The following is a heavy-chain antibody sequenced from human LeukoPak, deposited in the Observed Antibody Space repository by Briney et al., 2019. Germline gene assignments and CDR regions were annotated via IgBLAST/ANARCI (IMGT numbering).Heavy chain of an antibody. V-gene: IGHV7-4-1*02. CDR3: ARGSDTAMAYGGNYYYGMDV. CDR2: INTNTGNP. D-gene: IGHD5-18*01. Sequence: PEASVKVSCKASGYTFTSYAMNWVRQAPGQGLGWMGWINTNTGNPTYAQGFTGRFVFSLDTSVSTAYLQISSLKAEDTAVYYCARGSDTAMAYGGNYYYGMDVWGQGTTVTVSS. CDR1: GYTFTSYA. J-gene: IGHJ6*02.